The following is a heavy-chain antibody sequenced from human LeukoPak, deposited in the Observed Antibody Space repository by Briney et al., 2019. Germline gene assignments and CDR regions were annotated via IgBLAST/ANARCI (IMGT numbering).Heavy chain of an antibody. CDR3: AKGEYQLLSDYFDY. J-gene: IGHJ4*02. CDR1: GFTFDDYA. CDR2: ISWNSGSI. Sequence: GRSLRLSCAASGFTFDDYAMHWVRQAPGKGLEWVSGISWNSGSIGYAYSVKGRLTISRDNAKNSLYLQMNSLRAEDMALYYCAKGEYQLLSDYFDYWGQGTLVTVSS. V-gene: IGHV3-9*03. D-gene: IGHD2-2*01.